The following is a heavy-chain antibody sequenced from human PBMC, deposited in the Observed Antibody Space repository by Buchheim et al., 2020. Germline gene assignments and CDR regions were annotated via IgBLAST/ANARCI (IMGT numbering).Heavy chain of an antibody. CDR2: INHSGST. Sequence: QVQLQESGPGLVKPSQTLSLTCTVSGGSISSGGYYWSWIRQPPGKGLEWIGEINHSGSTNYNPSLKSRVTISVDTSKNQFSLKLSAVTAADTAVYYCARGTTYYDFWSGYYTFDYWGQGTL. V-gene: IGHV4-31*03. CDR3: ARGTTYYDFWSGYYTFDY. J-gene: IGHJ4*02. CDR1: GGSISSGGYY. D-gene: IGHD3-3*01.